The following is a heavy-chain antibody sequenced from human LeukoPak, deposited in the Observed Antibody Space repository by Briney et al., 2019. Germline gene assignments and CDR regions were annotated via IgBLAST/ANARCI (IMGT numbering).Heavy chain of an antibody. D-gene: IGHD4-17*01. CDR1: GYSISSGYY. CDR3: ARDRGTTVISGEFDY. V-gene: IGHV4-61*01. J-gene: IGHJ4*02. CDR2: IYYSGST. Sequence: SETLSLTCNVSGYSISSGYYWSWIRQPPGKGLEWIGYIYYSGSTNYNPSLKSRVTISVDTSKNQFSLKLSSVTAADTAVYYCARDRGTTVISGEFDYWGQGTLVTVSS.